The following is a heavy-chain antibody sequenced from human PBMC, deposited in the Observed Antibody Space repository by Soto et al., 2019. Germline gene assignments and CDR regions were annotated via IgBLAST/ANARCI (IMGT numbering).Heavy chain of an antibody. CDR1: GFTCRTYW. CDR2: INLDGSEK. V-gene: IGHV3-7*05. CDR3: ARDGSTSGYSYDYHGMDV. J-gene: IGHJ6*02. Sequence: EVQLVESGGGWVQPGGSLRLSCAASGFTCRTYWLSWVRQVPGKGLEWVANINLDGSEKNYVDSVKGRFTISRDNARNSLYLQMSSLRAEDTALYYCARDGSTSGYSYDYHGMDVWGQGTTVTVSS. D-gene: IGHD5-18*01.